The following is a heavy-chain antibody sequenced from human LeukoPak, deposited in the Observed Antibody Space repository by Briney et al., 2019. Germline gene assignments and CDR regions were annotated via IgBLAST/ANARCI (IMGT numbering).Heavy chain of an antibody. J-gene: IGHJ4*02. CDR1: GGTFSSYA. D-gene: IGHD2-2*01. Sequence: ASVKVSCKASGGTFSSYAISWVRQAPGQGLEWMGGIIPIFGTANYAQKFQGRVTITADKSTSTAYTELSSLRSEDTAVYYCARGVVPAAIGYFDYWGQGTLVTVSS. CDR3: ARGVVPAAIGYFDY. V-gene: IGHV1-69*06. CDR2: IIPIFGTA.